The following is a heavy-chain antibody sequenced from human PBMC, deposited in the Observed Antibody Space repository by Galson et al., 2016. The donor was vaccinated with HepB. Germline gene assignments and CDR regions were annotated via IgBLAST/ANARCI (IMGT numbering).Heavy chain of an antibody. V-gene: IGHV4-31*11. CDR2: IYYSGST. D-gene: IGHD3-9*01. CDR3: ARDGRYFDWLLSGPDAFDF. CDR1: GGSISTAGFY. Sequence: TLSLTCAVSGGSISTAGFYWSWIRQHPGKGLEWIGYIYYSGSTYYNPSLQSRVTISVDTSRNQFSLNLHSVTAADTAVYYCARDGRYFDWLLSGPDAFDFWGQGTSVTVAT. J-gene: IGHJ3*01.